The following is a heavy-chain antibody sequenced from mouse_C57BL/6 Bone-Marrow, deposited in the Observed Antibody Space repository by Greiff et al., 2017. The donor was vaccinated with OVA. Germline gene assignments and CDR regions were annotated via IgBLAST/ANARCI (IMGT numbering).Heavy chain of an antibody. CDR2: IYPRSGNT. Sequence: VQRVESGAELARPGASVKLSCKASGYTFTSYGISWVKQRTGQGLEWIGEIYPRSGNTYYNEKFKGKATLTADKSSSTAYMELRSLTSEDSAVYFCAPNYYGSSLYAMDYWGQGTSVTVSS. V-gene: IGHV1-81*01. J-gene: IGHJ4*01. D-gene: IGHD1-1*01. CDR1: GYTFTSYG. CDR3: APNYYGSSLYAMDY.